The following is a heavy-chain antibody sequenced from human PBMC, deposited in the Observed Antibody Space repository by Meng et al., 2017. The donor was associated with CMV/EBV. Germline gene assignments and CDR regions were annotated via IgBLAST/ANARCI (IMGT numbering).Heavy chain of an antibody. D-gene: IGHD3-3*01. CDR3: ARGNNWDRLLDF. Sequence: ASVKVSCKASGGTFSSYTISWVRQAPGQGLEWMGWITPMSGGTNYAQNFQDRVTMTRDTSTNTAYMELSRVRSDDTAVYYCARGNNWDRLLDFWGQGTLVTVSS. V-gene: IGHV1-2*02. CDR1: GGTFSSYT. J-gene: IGHJ4*02. CDR2: ITPMSGGT.